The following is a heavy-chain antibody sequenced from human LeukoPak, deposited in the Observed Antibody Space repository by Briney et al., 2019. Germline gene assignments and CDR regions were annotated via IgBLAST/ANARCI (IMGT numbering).Heavy chain of an antibody. J-gene: IGHJ4*02. CDR1: GFTFSRYA. V-gene: IGHV3-30-3*01. Sequence: GGSLRLSCAASGFTFSRYAMHWVRQAPGKGLEWVAAISYDGTKKYYADSVKGRFTISRDNAKNSLYLQMNSLRAEDTALYYCVAVTNIDYWGQGTLVTVSS. CDR3: VAVTNIDY. D-gene: IGHD4-17*01. CDR2: ISYDGTKK.